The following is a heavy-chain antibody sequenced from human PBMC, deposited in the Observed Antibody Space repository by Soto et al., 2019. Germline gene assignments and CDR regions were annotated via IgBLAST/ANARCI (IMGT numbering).Heavy chain of an antibody. CDR1: GYRFTSYW. D-gene: IGHD3-22*01. J-gene: IGHJ5*02. V-gene: IGHV5-51*01. Sequence: GESLKISCRTSGYRFTSYWIAWVRQMPGKGLEWMGIIFPSDSDTRYSPSFQGQVTISADRSTSTVFLQWASLKASDTALYFCARKDKSGYFNWFDPWGQGTLVTSPQ. CDR3: ARKDKSGYFNWFDP. CDR2: IFPSDSDT.